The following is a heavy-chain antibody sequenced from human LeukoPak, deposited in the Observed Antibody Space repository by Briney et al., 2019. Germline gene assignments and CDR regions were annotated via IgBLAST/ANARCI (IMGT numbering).Heavy chain of an antibody. CDR3: ARNYDSSGYYYVY. CDR1: GFTFSNYA. CDR2: ISSSSSYI. Sequence: PGGSLRLSCAASGFTFSNYAMNWARQAPGKGLEWVSSISSSSSYIYYADSVKGRFTISRDNAKNSLYLQMNSLRAEDTAVYYCARNYDSSGYYYVYWGQGTLVTVSS. D-gene: IGHD3-22*01. J-gene: IGHJ4*02. V-gene: IGHV3-21*01.